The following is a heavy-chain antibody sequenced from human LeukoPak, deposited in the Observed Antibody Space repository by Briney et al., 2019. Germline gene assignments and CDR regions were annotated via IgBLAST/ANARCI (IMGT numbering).Heavy chain of an antibody. CDR2: VFYSGNS. V-gene: IGHV4-59*11. CDR3: ARIDPLGYFDL. J-gene: IGHJ4*02. Sequence: PSETLSLTCTVSGAFTSTHYWSWVRRPLGKGLEWIGYVFYSGNSNYNPSFTSRLTMSVDTSKTQFSLKLTSVTAADTAVYYCARIDPLGYFDLWGQGTLVTVSS. CDR1: GAFTSTHY.